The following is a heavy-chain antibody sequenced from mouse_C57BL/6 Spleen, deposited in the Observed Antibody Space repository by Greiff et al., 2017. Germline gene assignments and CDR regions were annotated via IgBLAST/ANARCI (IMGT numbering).Heavy chain of an antibody. J-gene: IGHJ4*01. Sequence: QVQLQQPGAELVLPGASVKLSCKASGYTFTSYWMPWVKQRPGQGLEWIGEIDPSDSYTNYTQKFKGKSTLTVDKSSSTAYMQLSSLTSEDSAVYYCERRGSIYAMGDWGQGTSVTVAS. D-gene: IGHD1-1*02. CDR2: IDPSDSYT. CDR1: GYTFTSYW. V-gene: IGHV1-69*01. CDR3: ERRGSIYAMGD.